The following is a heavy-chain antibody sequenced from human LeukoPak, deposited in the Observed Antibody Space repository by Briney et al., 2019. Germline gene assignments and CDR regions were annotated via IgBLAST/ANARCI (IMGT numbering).Heavy chain of an antibody. J-gene: IGHJ4*02. CDR1: GGSISSGGYY. Sequence: SQTLSLTCAVSGGSISSGGYYWSWIRQPPGKGLEWIGEINHSGSTNYNPSLKSRVTISVDTSKNQFSLKLSSVTAADTAVYYCARVAAGQYYFDYWGQGTLVTVSS. V-gene: IGHV4-30-2*01. CDR3: ARVAAGQYYFDY. D-gene: IGHD6-13*01. CDR2: INHSGST.